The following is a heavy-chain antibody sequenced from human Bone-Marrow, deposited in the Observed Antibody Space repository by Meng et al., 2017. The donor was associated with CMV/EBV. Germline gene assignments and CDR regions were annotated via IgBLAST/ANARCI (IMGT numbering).Heavy chain of an antibody. Sequence: GESLKISCAASRFTLRSYGMSWVRQAPGKGLEWVSSISGSGGSAYYADSVKGRFTISRDNSKNTIYLHMTSLSVEDTAVYYCARDAWCSSTSCYAYYYYGMDVWGQGTTVTVSS. CDR2: ISGSGGSA. CDR1: RFTLRSYG. V-gene: IGHV3-23*01. J-gene: IGHJ6*02. D-gene: IGHD2-2*01. CDR3: ARDAWCSSTSCYAYYYYGMDV.